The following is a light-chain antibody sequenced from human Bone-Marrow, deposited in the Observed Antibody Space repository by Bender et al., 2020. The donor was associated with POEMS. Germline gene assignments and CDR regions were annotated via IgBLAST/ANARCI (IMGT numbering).Light chain of an antibody. J-gene: IGLJ3*02. CDR2: EVN. Sequence: QSALTQPASVSGSPGQSITITCTGTSSDVGSYIYVSWYQQHPGEAPKLIIYEVNNRPSGISNRFSGSKSGNTASLTISGLQAEDEADYYCSSYTTDSTLFGGGTKVTVL. V-gene: IGLV2-14*01. CDR1: SSDVGSYIY. CDR3: SSYTTDSTL.